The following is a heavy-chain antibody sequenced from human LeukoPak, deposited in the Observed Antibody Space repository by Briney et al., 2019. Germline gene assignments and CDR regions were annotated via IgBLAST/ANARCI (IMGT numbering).Heavy chain of an antibody. CDR1: VGFSSSCSYY. J-gene: IGHJ4*02. CDR2: IYYSGST. Sequence: ETVSLTCTVSVGFSSSCSYYWGWIRQPPGKGLEWLGSIYYSGSTYYNPSLKSRVTISVDTSKSQFSLKLSSVTAADTAVYYCARPQGFQLLDFEYWGKGTLVTVSS. V-gene: IGHV4-39*01. CDR3: ARPQGFQLLDFEY. D-gene: IGHD2-2*01.